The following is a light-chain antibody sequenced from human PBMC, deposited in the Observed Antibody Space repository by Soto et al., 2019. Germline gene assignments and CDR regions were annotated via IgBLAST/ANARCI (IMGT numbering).Light chain of an antibody. V-gene: IGLV2-8*01. CDR1: SSDVGGYNY. Sequence: QSVLTQPPSASGSPGQSVTISCTGTSSDVGGYNYVSWYQQHPGKAPKLMIYEVSKRPSGVPDRFSGSKSGNTASLTVSGLQAEDEDDYYCSSYAGSNIVFGTGTKLTVL. CDR2: EVS. CDR3: SSYAGSNIV. J-gene: IGLJ1*01.